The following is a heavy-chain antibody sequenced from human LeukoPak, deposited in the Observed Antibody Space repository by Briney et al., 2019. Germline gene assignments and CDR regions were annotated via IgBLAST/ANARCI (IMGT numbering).Heavy chain of an antibody. CDR2: THHSGNT. CDR3: ARGLYCSGGSCFVFAFDV. J-gene: IGHJ3*01. V-gene: IGHV4-38-2*02. D-gene: IGHD2-15*01. CDR1: GGSISNYY. Sequence: PSETLSLTCTVSGGSISNYYWSWIRQPPGKGLEWIGRTHHSGNTYYNPSLKSRVTISVDTSKNQFSLNLSSVTAADTAVYYCARGLYCSGGSCFVFAFDVWGQGTMVTVSS.